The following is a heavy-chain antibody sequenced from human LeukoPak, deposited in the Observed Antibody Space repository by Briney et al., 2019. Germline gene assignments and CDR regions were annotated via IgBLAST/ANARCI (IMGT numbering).Heavy chain of an antibody. CDR2: INHNGNVN. Sequence: GGSLRLSCAASGFTFSSYWMNWARQAPGKGLEWVASINHNGNVNYYVDSVKGRFTISRDNSKNTLYLQMNSLRAEDTAVYYCAKDRYHYDNSGHLLDYWGQGTLVKVSS. V-gene: IGHV3-7*03. J-gene: IGHJ4*02. D-gene: IGHD3-22*01. CDR3: AKDRYHYDNSGHLLDY. CDR1: GFTFSSYW.